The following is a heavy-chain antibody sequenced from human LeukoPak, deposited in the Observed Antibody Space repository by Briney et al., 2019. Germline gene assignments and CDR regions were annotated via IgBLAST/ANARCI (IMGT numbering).Heavy chain of an antibody. D-gene: IGHD1-14*01. J-gene: IGHJ4*02. CDR2: ISGSGGST. Sequence: PGGSLRLSCAASGFTFSSYAMSWVRQAPGKGLEWVSAISGSGGSTYYADSVKGRFTISRDNSKNTLYLQMNSLRAEDTAVYYCAKDPCQVSSCWANDYWGQGTLVTVSS. CDR3: AKDPCQVSSCWANDY. CDR1: GFTFSSYA. V-gene: IGHV3-23*01.